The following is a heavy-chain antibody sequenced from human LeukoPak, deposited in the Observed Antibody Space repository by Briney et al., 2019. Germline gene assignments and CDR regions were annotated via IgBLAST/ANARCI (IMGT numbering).Heavy chain of an antibody. CDR2: INPSGGST. D-gene: IGHD6-6*01. CDR1: GYTFTSYY. V-gene: IGHV1-46*01. CDR3: ARHGSTKQLGGY. J-gene: IGHJ4*02. Sequence: EASVTVSCKASGYTFTSYYMHWVRQAPGQGLEWMGIINPSGGSTSYAQKFQGRVTMTRDTSTSTVYMELSSLRSEDTAVYYCARHGSTKQLGGYWGQGTLVTVSS.